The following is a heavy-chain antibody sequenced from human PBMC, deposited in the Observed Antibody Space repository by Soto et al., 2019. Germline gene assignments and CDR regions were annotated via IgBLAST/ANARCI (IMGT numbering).Heavy chain of an antibody. CDR1: GGSFSGYY. CDR2: INHSGST. V-gene: IGHV4-34*01. Sequence: QVQLQQWGAGLLKPSETLSLTCAVYGGSFSGYYWSWIRQPPGKGLEWIGEINHSGSTNYNPSIKSRVTISVDTSKNQFSLKLSSVTAADTAVYYCEIGAGGRYYFDYWGQGTLVTVSS. D-gene: IGHD6-25*01. J-gene: IGHJ4*02. CDR3: EIGAGGRYYFDY.